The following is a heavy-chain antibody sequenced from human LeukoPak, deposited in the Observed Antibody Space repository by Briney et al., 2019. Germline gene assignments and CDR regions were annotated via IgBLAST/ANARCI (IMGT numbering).Heavy chain of an antibody. J-gene: IGHJ5*02. CDR3: AKDVAAAGTGWFDP. CDR1: GFTFSSYA. Sequence: GGSQRLSCAASGFTFSSYAMSWVRQAPGKGLEWVSAISGSGGSTYYADSVKGRFTISRDNSKNTLYLQMNSLRAEDTAVYYCAKDVAAAGTGWFDPWGQGTLVTVSS. D-gene: IGHD6-13*01. V-gene: IGHV3-23*01. CDR2: ISGSGGST.